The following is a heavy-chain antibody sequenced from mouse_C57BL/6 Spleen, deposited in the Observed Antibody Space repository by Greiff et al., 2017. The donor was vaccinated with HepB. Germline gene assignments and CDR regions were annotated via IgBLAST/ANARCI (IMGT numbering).Heavy chain of an antibody. Sequence: QVQLQQSGAELVKPGASVKLSCKASGYTFTEYTIHWVKQRSGQGLEWIGWFYTGSGSIKYNEKFKDKVTLTADKYSSTVYMELSRLTSEDTAVYFCARREGEDYDNFAYWGQGTLVTVSA. D-gene: IGHD2-4*01. V-gene: IGHV1-62-2*01. CDR2: FYTGSGSI. J-gene: IGHJ3*01. CDR1: GYTFTEYT. CDR3: ARREGEDYDNFAY.